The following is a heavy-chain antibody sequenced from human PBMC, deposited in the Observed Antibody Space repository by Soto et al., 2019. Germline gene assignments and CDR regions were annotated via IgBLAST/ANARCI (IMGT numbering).Heavy chain of an antibody. J-gene: IGHJ6*02. Sequence: QVQLVQSGAEVKEPGSSVKISCQASGGTFRSYALSWVRQAPGQGLEWMGGFIPLFRTPDYAQKFQGRVTITADESTSTAYMELSSLRSEDTAIYYCARDNGRPQLGGNYYYITDVWGQGTTITVSS. D-gene: IGHD3-3*02. CDR1: GGTFRSYA. CDR2: FIPLFRTP. V-gene: IGHV1-69*12. CDR3: ARDNGRPQLGGNYYYITDV.